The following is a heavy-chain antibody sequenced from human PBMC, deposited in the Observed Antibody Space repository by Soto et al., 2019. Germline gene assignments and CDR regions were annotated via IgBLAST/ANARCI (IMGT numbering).Heavy chain of an antibody. CDR3: ARDSPPPRE. V-gene: IGHV1-18*01. CDR1: GYTFASYA. Sequence: QVQLVQSGAEVKKPGASVKVSCKASGYTFASYAISWVRQAPGQGLEWMGWISAYNGNTNYAHKLRGRVTMTTDTSTSRAYMELRSVRSDDTAVDYCARDSPPPREWGQGTLVTVSS. J-gene: IGHJ4*02. CDR2: ISAYNGNT.